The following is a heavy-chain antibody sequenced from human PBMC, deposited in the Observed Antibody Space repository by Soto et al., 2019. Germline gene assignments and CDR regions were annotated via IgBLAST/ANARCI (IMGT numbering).Heavy chain of an antibody. CDR2: ISYSAKT. Sequence: ETLSLPCGVSGYSITSGFYWGRVRQSPGKGLEWIGTISYSAKTFYNPSLASRFSMAVDSSKNQFSLRLTSVTAADTALYYCTRGAGAPWVRFDSWGRGILVTVSS. CDR1: GYSITSGFY. D-gene: IGHD3-16*01. V-gene: IGHV4-38-2*01. CDR3: TRGAGAPWVRFDS. J-gene: IGHJ4*02.